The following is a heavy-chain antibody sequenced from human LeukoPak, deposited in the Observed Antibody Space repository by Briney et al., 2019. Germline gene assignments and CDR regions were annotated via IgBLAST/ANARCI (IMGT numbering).Heavy chain of an antibody. CDR1: GYTFTSYY. CDR2: INPSGGST. J-gene: IGHJ3*02. D-gene: IGHD3-16*01. CDR3: AREFGSDGFDI. Sequence: ASVTVSCKASGYTFTSYYMHWVRQAPGQGLEWMGIINPSGGSTSYAQKFQGRVTMTRDTSTSTVYMELSSLRSEDTAVYYCAREFGSDGFDIWGQGTMVTVSS. V-gene: IGHV1-46*01.